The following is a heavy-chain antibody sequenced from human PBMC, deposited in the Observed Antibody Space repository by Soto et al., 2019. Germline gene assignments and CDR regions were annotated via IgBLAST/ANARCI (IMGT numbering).Heavy chain of an antibody. D-gene: IGHD6-19*01. V-gene: IGHV1-69*13. CDR3: ARAYIAVAGPFDY. CDR2: IIPIFGTA. CDR1: GYTFTSYG. Sequence: WASVKVSCKASGYTFTSYGISWVRQAPGQGLEWMGGIIPIFGTANYAQKFQGRVTITADESTSTAYMELSSLRSEDTAVYYCARAYIAVAGPFDYWGQGTLVTVSS. J-gene: IGHJ4*02.